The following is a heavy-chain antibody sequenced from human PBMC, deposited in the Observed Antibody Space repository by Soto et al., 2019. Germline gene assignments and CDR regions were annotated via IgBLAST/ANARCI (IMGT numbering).Heavy chain of an antibody. CDR3: ARHSYYYGSTYGCWLDP. Sequence: SETLSLTCAVYGGSFSGYYWSWIRQPPGKGLEWIGEINHSGSTNYNPSLKSRVTISVDTSKNQFSLKLSSVTAADTAVYYCARHSYYYGSTYGCWLDPWGQGTLVTVSS. CDR2: INHSGST. CDR1: GGSFSGYY. J-gene: IGHJ5*02. V-gene: IGHV4-34*01. D-gene: IGHD3-10*01.